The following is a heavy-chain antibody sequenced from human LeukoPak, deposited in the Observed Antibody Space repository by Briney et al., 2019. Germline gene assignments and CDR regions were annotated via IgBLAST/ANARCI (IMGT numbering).Heavy chain of an antibody. CDR1: GGSISSYY. CDR2: IYSSGTT. CDR3: ARHVLYWYFDL. J-gene: IGHJ2*01. V-gene: IGHV4-59*08. D-gene: IGHD2-8*01. Sequence: SETLSLTCTVSGGSISSYYWSWIRQPPGKGLEWIGYIYSSGTTNYNPSLKSRLTISVDTSKNQFSLELSSVTAADTAVYYCARHVLYWYFDLWGRGTLVTVFS.